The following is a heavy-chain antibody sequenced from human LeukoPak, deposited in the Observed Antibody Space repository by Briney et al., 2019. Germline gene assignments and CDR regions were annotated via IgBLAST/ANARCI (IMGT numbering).Heavy chain of an antibody. J-gene: IGHJ4*02. V-gene: IGHV3-33*01. D-gene: IGHD6-6*01. CDR1: RFTFSGYG. CDR2: IWYDGSNK. Sequence: GGSLRLSCAASRFTFSGYGVHWVRQAPGKGLEWVAVIWYDGSNKYYADSVKGRFTISRDNSKNTLYLQMNTLRAEDTAVYYCARETYSNSRALDYWGQGTLVTVSS. CDR3: ARETYSNSRALDY.